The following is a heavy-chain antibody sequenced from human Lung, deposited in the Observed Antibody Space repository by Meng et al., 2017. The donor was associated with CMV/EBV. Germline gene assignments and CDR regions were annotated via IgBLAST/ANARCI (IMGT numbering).Heavy chain of an antibody. CDR3: ARGTAIVQYISSGLDI. CDR1: GYTFTSYG. D-gene: IGHD2-15*01. J-gene: IGHJ3*02. CDR2: ISAYNGNT. V-gene: IGHV1-18*01. Sequence: AXVXVSXXASGYTFTSYGISWVRQAPGQGLEWMGWISAYNGNTNYAQKLQGRVTMTTDTSTSTAYMELRSLRSDDTAVYYCARGTAIVQYISSGLDIWGQGTMVXVSS.